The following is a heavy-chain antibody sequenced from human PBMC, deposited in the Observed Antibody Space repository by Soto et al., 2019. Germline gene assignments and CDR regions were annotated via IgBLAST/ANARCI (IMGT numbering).Heavy chain of an antibody. CDR1: GFTVSSNY. CDR3: ARGNGSGSYHYYYYYGMDV. J-gene: IGHJ6*02. Sequence: GSLRLSCAASGFTVSSNYMSWVRQAPGKGLEWVSVIYSGGSTYYADSVKGRFTISRDNSKNTLYLQMNSQRAEDTAVYYCARGNGSGSYHYYYYYGMDVWGQGTTVTVSS. D-gene: IGHD3-10*01. V-gene: IGHV3-53*01. CDR2: IYSGGST.